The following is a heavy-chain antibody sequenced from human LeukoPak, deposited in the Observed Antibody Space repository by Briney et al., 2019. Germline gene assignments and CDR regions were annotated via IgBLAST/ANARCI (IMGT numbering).Heavy chain of an antibody. CDR3: AKAYSGYSDAFDI. J-gene: IGHJ3*02. CDR1: GFTFSSCG. V-gene: IGHV3-30*18. CDR2: ISYDGSNK. D-gene: IGHD5-12*01. Sequence: PGGSLRLSCAASGFTFSSCGMHWVRQAPGKGLEWVAVISYDGSNKYYADFVKGRFTISRDNSKNTLYLQMNSLRAEDTAVYYCAKAYSGYSDAFDIWGQGTMVTVSS.